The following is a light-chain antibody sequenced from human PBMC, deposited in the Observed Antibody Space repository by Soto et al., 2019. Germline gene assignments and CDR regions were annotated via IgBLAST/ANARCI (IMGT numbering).Light chain of an antibody. J-gene: IGLJ3*02. V-gene: IGLV1-40*01. CDR3: QSYDGSLSGWV. Sequence: QSVLTQPPSVSGAPGQRVTISCTGSSSNIGACYDVHWYQQLPGTAPKLLIYGNSNRPSGVPDRFSGSKSGTSASLAITGLQAEDEADYYCQSYDGSLSGWVFGGGTKLTVL. CDR2: GNS. CDR1: SSNIGACYD.